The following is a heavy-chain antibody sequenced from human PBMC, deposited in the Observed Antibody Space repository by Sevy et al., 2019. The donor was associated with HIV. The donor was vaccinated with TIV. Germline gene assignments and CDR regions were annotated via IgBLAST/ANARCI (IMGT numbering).Heavy chain of an antibody. Sequence: GGSLRLSCAASGFTFSSYSMNWVRQAPGKGLEWVSSISSSSSYIYYADSVKGRFTISRDNAKTLLYLQMNSLRAEDTVVYYWARELDNSIMVVVVIKGATTDDYGMVVLGLATTVTVSS. CDR2: ISSSSSYI. J-gene: IGHJ6*02. CDR1: GFTFSSYS. CDR3: ARELDNSIMVVVVIKGATTDDYGMVV. D-gene: IGHD3-22*01. V-gene: IGHV3-21*01.